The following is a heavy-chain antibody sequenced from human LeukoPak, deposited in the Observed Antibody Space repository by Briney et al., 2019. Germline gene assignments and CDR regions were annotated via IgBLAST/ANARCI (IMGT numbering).Heavy chain of an antibody. V-gene: IGHV3-48*03. D-gene: IGHD3-9*01. Sequence: GGSLRLSCAASGFTFSSYEMNWVRQAPGKGLEWVSYISSSGSTIYYADSVKGRFTISRDNAKNSLYLQMNSLRAEDTAVYYCARGYDIWVPDYYYGMDVWGQGTTVTVSS. J-gene: IGHJ6*02. CDR2: ISSSGSTI. CDR1: GFTFSSYE. CDR3: ARGYDIWVPDYYYGMDV.